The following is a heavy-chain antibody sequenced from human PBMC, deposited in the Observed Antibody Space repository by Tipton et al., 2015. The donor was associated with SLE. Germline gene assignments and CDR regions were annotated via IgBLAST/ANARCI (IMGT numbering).Heavy chain of an antibody. Sequence: TLSLTCTISGSPITRHYWSWIRQPPGKGLEWIGNIDYTANPNYSPSLKSRVTISIDTSTNHFSLKLRSVTAADTAVYYCARSWNDAPPDLGYWGQGTLVTVSS. CDR1: GSPITRHY. CDR3: ARSWNDAPPDLGY. J-gene: IGHJ4*02. V-gene: IGHV4-59*11. CDR2: IDYTANP. D-gene: IGHD1-1*01.